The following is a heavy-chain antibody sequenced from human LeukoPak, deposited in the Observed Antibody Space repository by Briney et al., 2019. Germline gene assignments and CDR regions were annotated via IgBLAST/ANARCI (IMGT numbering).Heavy chain of an antibody. CDR2: IKSKIDGGTT. CDR1: GFSFSNAW. CDR3: TTPRGGSAFYSYVGLDV. V-gene: IGHV3-15*01. D-gene: IGHD1-26*01. J-gene: IGHJ6*02. Sequence: PGGTLRLSCAASGFSFSNAWMNWVRQAPGKGLEWLGRIKSKIDGGTTDYAAPVKGRFTISRDDSKDTLHLQINDLKTEDTAVYFCTTPRGGSAFYSYVGLDVWGPGTTVTVSS.